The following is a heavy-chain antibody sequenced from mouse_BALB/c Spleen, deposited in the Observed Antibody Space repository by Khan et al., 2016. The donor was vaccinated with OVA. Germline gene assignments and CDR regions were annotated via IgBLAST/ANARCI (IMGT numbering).Heavy chain of an antibody. V-gene: IGHV1-7*01. CDR1: GYTFINYW. Sequence: VQLQESGAELAKPGASVKMSCKASGYTFINYWILWVKQRPGQGLEWIGYINPSTAYTEYNQNFKDKATLTAHKSSRTAYMQLSSLTSEDSAVYYCARRGLRWDFDYWGQGTTLTVSS. J-gene: IGHJ2*01. CDR2: INPSTAYT. D-gene: IGHD1-1*01. CDR3: ARRGLRWDFDY.